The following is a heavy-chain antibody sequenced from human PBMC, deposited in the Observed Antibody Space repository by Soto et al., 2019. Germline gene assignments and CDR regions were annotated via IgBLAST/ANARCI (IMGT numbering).Heavy chain of an antibody. Sequence: LSLTCSVSGDSINSRYWSWIRQPPGKGLEWIGYIDYVGSTNYAPSLQSRVTMSVDTSKNQVSLKLRYVTAADTAVYYCVRQRGNYFNFWGQGTLVTVSS. CDR2: IDYVGST. D-gene: IGHD3-10*01. V-gene: IGHV4-59*11. CDR3: VRQRGNYFNF. J-gene: IGHJ4*02. CDR1: GDSINSRY.